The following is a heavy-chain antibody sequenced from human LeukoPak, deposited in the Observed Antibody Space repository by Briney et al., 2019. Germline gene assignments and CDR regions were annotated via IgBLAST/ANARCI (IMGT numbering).Heavy chain of an antibody. D-gene: IGHD6-13*01. CDR1: GFTFSSYA. J-gene: IGHJ5*02. Sequence: GGSLRLSCAASGFTFSSYAMSWVRQAPGKGLEWVSAISGSGGSTYYADSVKGRFTISRDNSKNTLYLQMNSLRAEDTAVYFCAKGQGFSSTWYADHWGQGTLVTVSS. CDR3: AKGQGFSSTWYADH. CDR2: ISGSGGST. V-gene: IGHV3-23*01.